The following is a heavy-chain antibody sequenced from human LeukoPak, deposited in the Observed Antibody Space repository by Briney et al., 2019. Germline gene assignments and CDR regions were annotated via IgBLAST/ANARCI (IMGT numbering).Heavy chain of an antibody. Sequence: GGSLRLSYAASLFALHRDGIQWVRHAPGKGLEWVAVISHDGSNKDYSDSVKGRFTISRDNSKHTLYLQMNSLRAEDTAVYYCAKDQIGWAPGYSRGPLVDCGEGTLVTVSS. J-gene: IGHJ4*02. CDR3: AKDQIGWAPGYSRGPLVD. D-gene: IGHD6-19*01. CDR1: LFALHRDG. V-gene: IGHV3-30*18. CDR2: ISHDGSNK.